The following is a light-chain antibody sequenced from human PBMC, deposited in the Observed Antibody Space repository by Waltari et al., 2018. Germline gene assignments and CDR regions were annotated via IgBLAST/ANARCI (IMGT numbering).Light chain of an antibody. CDR2: WAS. Sequence: DVVMTQSPDSLAVSLGERATINCKSRQSLLYSSNNKNYLAWYQQKPGQPPKLLIYWASTRESGVPDRFSGSGSGTDFTLTISILQAEDVAVYYCQQYYDNVVTFGPGTKVDIK. V-gene: IGKV4-1*01. CDR1: QSLLYSSNNKNY. CDR3: QQYYDNVVT. J-gene: IGKJ3*01.